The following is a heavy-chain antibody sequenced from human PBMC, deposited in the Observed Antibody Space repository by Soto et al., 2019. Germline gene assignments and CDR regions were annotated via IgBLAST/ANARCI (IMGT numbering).Heavy chain of an antibody. CDR1: GGTFSSYA. Sequence: QVQLVQSGAEVKKPGSSVKVSCKASGGTFSSYAISWVRQAPGQGLEWMGGIITIFGTANYAQKFQGRVMITAVKAMITAYMERSRLRSEDTAVYYCARGAGRGATDGSFDIWGQGTMVTVSS. CDR2: IITIFGTA. V-gene: IGHV1-69*06. D-gene: IGHD1-26*01. CDR3: ARGAGRGATDGSFDI. J-gene: IGHJ3*02.